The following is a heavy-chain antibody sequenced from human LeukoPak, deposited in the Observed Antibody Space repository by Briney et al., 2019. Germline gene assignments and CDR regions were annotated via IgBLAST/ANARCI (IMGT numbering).Heavy chain of an antibody. V-gene: IGHV3-66*01. J-gene: IGHJ3*02. CDR2: IYSGGST. D-gene: IGHD3-22*01. CDR1: GFTVSSNY. Sequence: GGSLRLSCAASGFTVSSNYMSWVRQAPGKGLEWVSVIYSGGSTYYADSVKGRFTISRDNSKNTLYLQMNSLRAEDTAVYYCARDHYYDSSGDFIDAFDICGQGTMVTVSS. CDR3: ARDHYYDSSGDFIDAFDI.